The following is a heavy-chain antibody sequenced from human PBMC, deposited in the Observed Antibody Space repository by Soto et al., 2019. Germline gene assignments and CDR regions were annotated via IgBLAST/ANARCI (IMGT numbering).Heavy chain of an antibody. J-gene: IGHJ4*02. CDR3: AREGSYSAYNFAHGIQLWSFGF. CDR1: GGSINTFY. CDR2: IFSSGST. Sequence: SETLSLTCTVSGGSINTFYWSWVRQPAGKGLEWIGRIFSSGSTSFNPSLESRVAMSVDTSKNHFSLNLSSVTAADMAVYYCAREGSYSAYNFAHGIQLWSFGFWGQRALVTVSS. V-gene: IGHV4-4*07. D-gene: IGHD5-12*01.